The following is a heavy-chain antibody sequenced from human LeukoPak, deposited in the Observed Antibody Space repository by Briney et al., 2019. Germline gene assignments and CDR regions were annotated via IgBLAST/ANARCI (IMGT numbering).Heavy chain of an antibody. V-gene: IGHV3-23*01. Sequence: GGSLRLSCAASGFTFSSYAMSWVRQAPGKGLEWVSAISGSGGSTYYADSVKGRFTISRDNSKNTLYLQMNSLRPEDTAVYYCAKDQFSSGFEYFQHWGQGTLVTVSS. J-gene: IGHJ1*01. CDR2: ISGSGGST. CDR3: AKDQFSSGFEYFQH. D-gene: IGHD6-19*01. CDR1: GFTFSSYA.